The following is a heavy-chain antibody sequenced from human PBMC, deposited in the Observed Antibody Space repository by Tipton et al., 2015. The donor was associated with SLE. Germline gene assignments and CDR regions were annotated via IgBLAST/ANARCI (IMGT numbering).Heavy chain of an antibody. V-gene: IGHV3-9*01. CDR1: GFIFDDYA. D-gene: IGHD6-19*01. J-gene: IGHJ4*02. Sequence: SLRLSCAASGFIFDDYAMHWVRQAPGKGLGWVSGISWNSGRIVYAASVRGRFTISRDNAKNILYLQMSSLRVDDTALYYCAKDRRTSGWAQIDYWGQGVLVTVSS. CDR2: ISWNSGRI. CDR3: AKDRRTSGWAQIDY.